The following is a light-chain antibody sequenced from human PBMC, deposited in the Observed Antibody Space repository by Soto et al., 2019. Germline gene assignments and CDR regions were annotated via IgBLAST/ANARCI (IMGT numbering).Light chain of an antibody. V-gene: IGKV3-11*01. CDR2: DAF. CDR1: QSVSSS. J-gene: IGKJ4*01. CDR3: QQRSIWLT. Sequence: EIVLTQSPATLSLSPGEGVTLSCRASQSVSSSLAWYQQKPGQAPRLLIYDAFNRATGIPARFSGSGSGTDFTLTISSLEPEDFAVYYCQQRSIWLTFGGGTKVDIK.